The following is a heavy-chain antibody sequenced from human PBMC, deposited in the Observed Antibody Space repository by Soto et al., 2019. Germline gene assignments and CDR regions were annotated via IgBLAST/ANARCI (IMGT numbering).Heavy chain of an antibody. J-gene: IGHJ4*02. CDR2: IIPIFGTA. D-gene: IGHD2-2*01. CDR1: GGTFRSYG. Sequence: ASVKVACKASGGTFRSYGISWVRQAPGQGLEWMGGIIPIFGTANYAQKFQGRVTLTADESTSTAYMELISLRSENTAMYYCARAIGNQMDYWGLGTLVTVSS. CDR3: ARAIGNQMDY. V-gene: IGHV1-69*13.